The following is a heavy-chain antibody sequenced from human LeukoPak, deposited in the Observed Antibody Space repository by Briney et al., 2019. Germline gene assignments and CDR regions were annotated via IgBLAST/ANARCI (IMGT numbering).Heavy chain of an antibody. J-gene: IGHJ4*02. V-gene: IGHV1-18*01. CDR1: GYTFTSYG. CDR2: ISAYNGNT. D-gene: IGHD3-22*01. CDR3: ARDRIYDSSGYYAY. Sequence: ASVKVSCKASGYTFTSYGISWVRQAPGQGLEWMGWISAYNGNTNYAQKLQGRVTMTTDTSTSTAYMELRSLGSDDTAVYYCARDRIYDSSGYYAYWGQGTLVTVSS.